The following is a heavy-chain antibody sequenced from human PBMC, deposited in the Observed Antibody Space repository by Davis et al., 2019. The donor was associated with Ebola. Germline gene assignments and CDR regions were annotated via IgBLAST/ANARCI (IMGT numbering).Heavy chain of an antibody. Sequence: HTGGSLRLSCAASGFTFSSYWMHWVRQAPGKGLVWVSRINSDGSSTTYADSVKGRFTISRDNAKNTLYLQMNSLKTEDTAVYYCTRDGFGVTTNFDYWGQGTLVTVSS. CDR1: GFTFSSYW. J-gene: IGHJ4*02. V-gene: IGHV3-74*01. D-gene: IGHD4-17*01. CDR2: INSDGSST. CDR3: TRDGFGVTTNFDY.